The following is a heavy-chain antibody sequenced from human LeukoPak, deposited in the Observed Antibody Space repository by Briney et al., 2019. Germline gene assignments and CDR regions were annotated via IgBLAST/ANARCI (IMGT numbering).Heavy chain of an antibody. CDR3: ARAPWVSTSSKYYFDN. J-gene: IGHJ4*02. V-gene: IGHV1-8*01. CDR1: GYTFTTYD. CDR2: MNPNSGNT. Sequence: GASVKVSCKASGYTFTTYDINWVRQATGQGLEWMGWMNPNSGNTGYAQKFQGRVTMTKNTSISTAYIELSSLRSDDTALYYCARAPWVSTSSKYYFDNWGQGTLVTVSS.